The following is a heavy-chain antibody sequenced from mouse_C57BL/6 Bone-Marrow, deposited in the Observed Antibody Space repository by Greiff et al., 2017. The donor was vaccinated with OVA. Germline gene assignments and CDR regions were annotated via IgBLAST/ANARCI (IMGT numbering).Heavy chain of an antibody. CDR3: ARDGSCVSDY. V-gene: IGHV5-4*01. CDR2: ISDGGSYT. D-gene: IGHD1-1*01. J-gene: IGHJ2*01. Sequence: EVHLVESGGGLVKPGGSLKLSCAASGFTFSSYAMSWVRQTPEKRLEWVATISDGGSYTYYPDNVQGRFPIYRDNAKNNLYLQMSHLKSEDTAMYYCARDGSCVSDYWGQGTTLTVSS. CDR1: GFTFSSYA.